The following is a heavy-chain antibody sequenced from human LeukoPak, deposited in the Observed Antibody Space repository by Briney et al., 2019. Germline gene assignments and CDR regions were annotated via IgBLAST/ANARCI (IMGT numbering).Heavy chain of an antibody. V-gene: IGHV4-34*01. CDR3: ARGSRMSRITIFGVTKGAIDY. Sequence: SETLSLTCAVYGGSFSGYYWSWIRQPPGKGLGGVGEMNHGGSTNYNPSLKSRVNISVDTSKNQFSLKLSSVPAADTAVYYCARGSRMSRITIFGVTKGAIDYWGQGTLVTVSS. CDR2: MNHGGST. J-gene: IGHJ4*02. CDR1: GGSFSGYY. D-gene: IGHD3-3*01.